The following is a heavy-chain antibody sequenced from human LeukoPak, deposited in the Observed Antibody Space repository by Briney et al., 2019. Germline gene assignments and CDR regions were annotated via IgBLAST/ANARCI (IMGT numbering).Heavy chain of an antibody. CDR2: INRSGST. J-gene: IGHJ4*02. CDR1: GGSSSGYY. CDR3: ARRTFGMGIDY. Sequence: SETLSPTCAVYGGSSSGYYWSWIRQPPGKGLEWIGEINRSGSTNYNPSLKSRVTISVDTSKNQFSLKLSSVTAADTAVYYCARRTFGMGIDYWGQGTLVTVSS. V-gene: IGHV4-34*01. D-gene: IGHD7-27*01.